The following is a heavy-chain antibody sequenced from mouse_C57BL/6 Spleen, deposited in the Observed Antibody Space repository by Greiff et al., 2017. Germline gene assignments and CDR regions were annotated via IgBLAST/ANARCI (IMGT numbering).Heavy chain of an antibody. Sequence: EVKLVESGGGLVQPGGSLKLSCAASGFTFSDYYMYWVRQTPEKRLEWVAYISNGGGSIYYPDTVKGRFTISRDNAKNTLYLQMSLLTSEDTAMYYCARIYYSDYYAMDYWGQGTSVTVSS. J-gene: IGHJ4*01. CDR3: ARIYYSDYYAMDY. CDR1: GFTFSDYY. V-gene: IGHV5-12*01. CDR2: ISNGGGSI. D-gene: IGHD2-12*01.